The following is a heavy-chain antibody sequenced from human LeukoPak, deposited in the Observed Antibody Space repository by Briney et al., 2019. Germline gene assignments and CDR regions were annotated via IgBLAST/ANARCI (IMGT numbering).Heavy chain of an antibody. V-gene: IGHV4-34*01. CDR3: ARRIGSGSYKYYYYYMDV. D-gene: IGHD3-10*01. J-gene: IGHJ6*03. Sequence: PSETLSLTCAVYGGSFSGYYWSWIRQPPGKGLEWIGEINHSGSTDYNPSLKSRVTISVDTSKNQFSLKLSSVTAADTAVYYCARRIGSGSYKYYYYYMDVWGKGTTVTISS. CDR1: GGSFSGYY. CDR2: INHSGST.